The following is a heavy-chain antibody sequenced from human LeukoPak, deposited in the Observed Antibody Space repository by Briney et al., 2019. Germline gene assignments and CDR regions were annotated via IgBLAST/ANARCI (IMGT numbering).Heavy chain of an antibody. CDR1: GFTFSSYA. Sequence: AGGSLRLSCAASGFTFSSYAMSWVRQAPGEGLEWVSAISGSGGSTYYADSVKGRFTISRDNAQNSLYLQMNSLRAEDTAIYYCVRDRGTYRPIDYWGQGTLVTVSS. D-gene: IGHD1-26*01. J-gene: IGHJ4*02. V-gene: IGHV3-23*01. CDR3: VRDRGTYRPIDY. CDR2: ISGSGGST.